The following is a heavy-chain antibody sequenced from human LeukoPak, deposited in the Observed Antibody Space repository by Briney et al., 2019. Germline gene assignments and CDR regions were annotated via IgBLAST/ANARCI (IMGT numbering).Heavy chain of an antibody. Sequence: GGSLRLSCAASGFTFSSYEMNWVRQAPGKGLEWVSYISSSGSTIYYADSVKGRFTISRDNAKNSLYLQMNSLRAEDTAVYYCAREAVRGVHKAFDYWGQGTLVTVS. D-gene: IGHD3-10*01. CDR2: ISSSGSTI. CDR3: AREAVRGVHKAFDY. V-gene: IGHV3-48*03. CDR1: GFTFSSYE. J-gene: IGHJ4*02.